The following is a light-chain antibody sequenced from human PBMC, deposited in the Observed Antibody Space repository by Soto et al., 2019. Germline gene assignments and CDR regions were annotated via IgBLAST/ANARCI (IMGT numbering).Light chain of an antibody. CDR3: QQYGTSPAT. CDR1: HTISSSY. V-gene: IGKV3-20*01. Sequence: DIVFPQSPGTLTLSPGERATLSCRASHTISSSYLAWYQQKFGQAPRLLIYGASTRATGIPDRFSGSGSGTDFTLTVSRLEPEDFAVYFCQQYGTSPATFGQGTRLEIK. J-gene: IGKJ5*01. CDR2: GAS.